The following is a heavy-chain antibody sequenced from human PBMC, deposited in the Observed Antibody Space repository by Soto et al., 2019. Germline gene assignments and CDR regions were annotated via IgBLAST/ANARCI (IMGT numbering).Heavy chain of an antibody. CDR1: GFTFSSYA. J-gene: IGHJ4*02. Sequence: EVQLLESGGGLVQPGGSLRLSRAASGFTFSSYAMSWVRQAPGKGLEWVSGIGRSGGDTYYADSVMGRFSISRDNSKDTLFLQINSLRAEDTAIYFCAKALGCSISATCSYFDYWGQGTLVTVSS. CDR3: AKALGCSISATCSYFDY. CDR2: IGRSGGDT. D-gene: IGHD2-2*01. V-gene: IGHV3-23*01.